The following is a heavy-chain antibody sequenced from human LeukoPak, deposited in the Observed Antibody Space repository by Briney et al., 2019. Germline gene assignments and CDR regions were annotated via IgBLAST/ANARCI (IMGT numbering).Heavy chain of an antibody. CDR2: IRSKAYGGTT. J-gene: IGHJ5*02. V-gene: IGHV3-49*03. CDR3: TCGSLWFGETPYNWFDP. CDR1: GFTFGDYA. Sequence: GGSLRLSCTASGFTFGDYAMSWFRQAPGKGLEWVGFIRSKAYGGTTEYAASVKGRFTISRDDSKSIAYLQMNSLKTEDTAVYYCTCGSLWFGETPYNWFDPWGQGTLVTVSS. D-gene: IGHD3-10*01.